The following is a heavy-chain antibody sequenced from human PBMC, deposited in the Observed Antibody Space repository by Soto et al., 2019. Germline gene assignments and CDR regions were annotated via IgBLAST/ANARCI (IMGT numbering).Heavy chain of an antibody. V-gene: IGHV1-8*02. D-gene: IGHD1-1*01. CDR2: MNPNSGNT. J-gene: IGHJ3*02. Sequence: GASVKVSCKASGYTFTSYGISWVRQATGQGLEWMGWMNPNSGNTGYAQKFQGRVTMTRNTSISTAYMELSSLRSEDTAVYYCARGDWSPSNAFDIWGQGTMVTVSS. CDR1: GYTFTSYG. CDR3: ARGDWSPSNAFDI.